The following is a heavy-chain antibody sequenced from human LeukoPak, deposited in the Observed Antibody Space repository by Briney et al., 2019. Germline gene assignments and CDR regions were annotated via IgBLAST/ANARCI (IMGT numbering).Heavy chain of an antibody. Sequence: PGGSLRLSCAASGFTFSSYWMHWVRQAPGKGLVWVSRINSDGSSTSYADSVKGRFTISRDNAKNTLYLQMNSLRAEDTAVYYCARAPPYYDILTGPPYYFDYWGQGTLVTVSS. J-gene: IGHJ4*02. V-gene: IGHV3-74*01. CDR3: ARAPPYYDILTGPPYYFDY. CDR1: GFTFSSYW. D-gene: IGHD3-9*01. CDR2: INSDGSST.